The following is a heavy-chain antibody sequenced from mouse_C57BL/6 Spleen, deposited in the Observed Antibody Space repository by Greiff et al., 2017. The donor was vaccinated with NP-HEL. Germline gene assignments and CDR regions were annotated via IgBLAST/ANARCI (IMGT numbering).Heavy chain of an antibody. CDR1: GYTFTSYW. V-gene: IGHV1-59*01. CDR3: ARGIYPLFDY. J-gene: IGHJ2*01. Sequence: QVQLQQPGAELVRPGTSVKLSCKASGYTFTSYWMHWVKQRPGQGLEWIGVIDPSDSYTNYNQKFKGKATLTVDTSSSTAYMQLSSLTSEDSAVYYCARGIYPLFDYWGQGTTLTVSS. CDR2: IDPSDSYT.